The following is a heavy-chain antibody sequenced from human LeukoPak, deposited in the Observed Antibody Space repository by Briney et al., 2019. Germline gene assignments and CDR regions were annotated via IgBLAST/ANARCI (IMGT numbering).Heavy chain of an antibody. Sequence: ASVKVSCKASGYTFTSYDINWVRQATGQGLEWMGRMNPNSGNTGYAQKFQGRVTMTRNSSISTAYLELSSLRSEDTAVYYCARGPRYCSGGSCYSGTIRGWGQGTLVTVSS. D-gene: IGHD2-15*01. CDR3: ARGPRYCSGGSCYSGTIRG. CDR2: MNPNSGNT. V-gene: IGHV1-8*01. J-gene: IGHJ4*02. CDR1: GYTFTSYD.